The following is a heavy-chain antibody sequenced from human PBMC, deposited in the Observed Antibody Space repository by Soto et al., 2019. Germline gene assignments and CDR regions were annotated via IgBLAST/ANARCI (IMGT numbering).Heavy chain of an antibody. CDR3: AKDLYYYDGSGYPEYFQH. CDR2: ISGSGDNT. CDR1: GFTFSSYA. J-gene: IGHJ1*01. D-gene: IGHD3-22*01. V-gene: IGHV3-23*01. Sequence: GGSLRLSCAASGFTFSSYAMSWVRQAPGKGLEWVSAISGSGDNTSYADSVKGRFTISRDNAKKTLYLQMNSLRADDTALYYCAKDLYYYDGSGYPEYFQHWGQGTLVTVSS.